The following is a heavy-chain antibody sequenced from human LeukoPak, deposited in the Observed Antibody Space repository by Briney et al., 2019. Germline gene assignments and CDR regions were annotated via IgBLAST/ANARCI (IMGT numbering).Heavy chain of an antibody. Sequence: PGGSLRLSCAASGFTFSSYAMSWLRHAPGKGLVWVSRIRYDGSSATYAESVKGRFTISRDNARNTLYLQMNSLRVDDTGVYYCAKSDWFDPCGRGILVTVSS. V-gene: IGHV3-74*01. CDR1: GFTFSSYA. CDR3: AKSDWFDP. CDR2: IRYDGSSA. J-gene: IGHJ5*02.